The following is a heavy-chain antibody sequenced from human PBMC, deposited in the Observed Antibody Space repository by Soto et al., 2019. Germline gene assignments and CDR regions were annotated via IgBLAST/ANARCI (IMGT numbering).Heavy chain of an antibody. CDR1: GFTFSSYA. Sequence: GGSLRLSCAASGFTFSSYAMSWVRQAPGKGLEWVSAISGSGGSTYYADSVKGRFTISRDNSKNTLYLQMNSLRAEDTAVYYCAKAVAGPVYYYYYYMDVWGKGTTVTVSS. CDR3: AKAVAGPVYYYYYYMDV. D-gene: IGHD6-19*01. CDR2: ISGSGGST. J-gene: IGHJ6*03. V-gene: IGHV3-23*01.